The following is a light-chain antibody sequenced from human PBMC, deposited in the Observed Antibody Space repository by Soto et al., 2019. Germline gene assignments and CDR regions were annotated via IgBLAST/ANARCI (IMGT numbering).Light chain of an antibody. CDR2: AAS. CDR3: HQSYSTPPLT. V-gene: IGKV1-39*01. CDR1: QSISSY. Sequence: DIQMTQSPSSLSASVGDRVTITCRASQSISSYLNWYQQKPGKAPKLLIYAASSFQSGVPSKFSVSESGTDFTLSISSLQTEDFATYYYHQSYSTPPLTFGPGTKVDIK. J-gene: IGKJ3*01.